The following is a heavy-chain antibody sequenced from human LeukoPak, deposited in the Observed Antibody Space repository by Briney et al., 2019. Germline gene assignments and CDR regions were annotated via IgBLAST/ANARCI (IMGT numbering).Heavy chain of an antibody. D-gene: IGHD3-3*01. J-gene: IGHJ3*02. CDR1: GGSISSSSYY. CDR2: INSDGSST. CDR3: ARGGVAQDAFDI. V-gene: IGHV3-74*01. Sequence: PSETLSLTCTVSGGSISSSSYYWGWIRQPPGKGLVWVSRINSDGSSTSYADSVKGRFTISRDNAKNSLYLQMNSLRAEDTAVYYCARGGVAQDAFDIWGQGTMVTVSS.